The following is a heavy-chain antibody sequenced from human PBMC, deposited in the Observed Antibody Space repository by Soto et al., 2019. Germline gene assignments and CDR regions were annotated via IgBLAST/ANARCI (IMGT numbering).Heavy chain of an antibody. CDR2: ISGGAGST. D-gene: IGHD2-15*01. CDR3: AKNWDATFISSSH. Sequence: EVQLLESGGGLVQPGGSLRLSCAASGFTFTTYAMSWVRQAPGKGLEWVSAISGGAGSTYYADSVKGRFTISRDNSKNTLSLQMNSLRAEDTAVYYCAKNWDATFISSSHWGQGTLVSVSS. CDR1: GFTFTTYA. J-gene: IGHJ4*02. V-gene: IGHV3-23*01.